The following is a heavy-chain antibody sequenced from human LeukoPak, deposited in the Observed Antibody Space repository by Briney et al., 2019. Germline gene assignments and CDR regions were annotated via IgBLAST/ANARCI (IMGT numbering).Heavy chain of an antibody. CDR1: GGSFSGYY. J-gene: IGHJ4*02. D-gene: IGHD6-13*01. V-gene: IGHV4-34*01. Sequence: SETLSLTCAVYGGSFSGYYWSWIRRPPGKGLEWIGEINHSGSTNYNPSLKSRVTISVDTSKNQFSLKLSSVTAADTAVYYCAIPVAAAGTERDDYWGQGTLVTVSS. CDR2: INHSGST. CDR3: AIPVAAAGTERDDY.